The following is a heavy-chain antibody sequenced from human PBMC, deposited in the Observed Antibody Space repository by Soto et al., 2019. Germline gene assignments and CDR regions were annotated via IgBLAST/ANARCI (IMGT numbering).Heavy chain of an antibody. J-gene: IGHJ4*01. D-gene: IGHD3-10*01. CDR3: ARDRRGLREMAYNY. Sequence: GASVKVSCKASGGTFSSYAISWVRQAPGQGLEWMGGIILIFGTANYAQKFQGRVTITADESTSTAYMELSSLRSEDTAVYYCARDRRGLREMAYNYWGQEPWSPSPQ. CDR1: GGTFSSYA. V-gene: IGHV1-69*13. CDR2: IILIFGTA.